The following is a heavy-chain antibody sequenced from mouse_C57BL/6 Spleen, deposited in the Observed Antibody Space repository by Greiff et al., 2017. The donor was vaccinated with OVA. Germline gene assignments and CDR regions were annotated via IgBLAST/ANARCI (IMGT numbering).Heavy chain of an antibody. D-gene: IGHD1-1*01. J-gene: IGHJ1*03. Sequence: VQGVESGAELARPGASVKLSCKASGYTFTSYGISWVKQRTGQGLEWIGEIYPRSGNTYYNEKFKGKATLTADKSSSTAYMELRNLTSEDSAVYFCARSRYDGSSYGYFDVWGTGTTVTVSS. CDR1: GYTFTSYG. V-gene: IGHV1-81*01. CDR3: ARSRYDGSSYGYFDV. CDR2: IYPRSGNT.